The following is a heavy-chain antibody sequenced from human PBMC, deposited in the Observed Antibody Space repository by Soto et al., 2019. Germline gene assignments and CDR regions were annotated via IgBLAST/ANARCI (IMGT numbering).Heavy chain of an antibody. J-gene: IGHJ5*02. V-gene: IGHV4-31*03. CDR2: IYYSGST. CDR1: GGSISSGGYY. Sequence: PSETLSLTCTVSGGSISSGGYYWSWIRQHPGKGLEWIGYIYYSGSTYYNPSLKSRVTISVDTSKNQFSLKLSSVTAADTAVYYCASEVHYYDSSGYYPRWFDPWGQGTLVTVSS. D-gene: IGHD3-22*01. CDR3: ASEVHYYDSSGYYPRWFDP.